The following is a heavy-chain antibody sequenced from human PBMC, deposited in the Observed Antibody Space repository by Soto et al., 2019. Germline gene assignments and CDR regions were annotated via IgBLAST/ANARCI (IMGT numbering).Heavy chain of an antibody. CDR1: GDSISSYY. CDR3: TVGGAGHPFDY. V-gene: IGHV4-59*01. D-gene: IGHD3-16*01. CDR2: IYYSGST. J-gene: IGHJ4*02. Sequence: PSATLSLTCTVSGDSISSYYWSWIRQPPGKGLEWIGYIYYSGSTNYNPSLKGRVIISVDTSENQSSLKLSSVTTADTAVYYCTVGGAGHPFDYWGQGTLVTVSS.